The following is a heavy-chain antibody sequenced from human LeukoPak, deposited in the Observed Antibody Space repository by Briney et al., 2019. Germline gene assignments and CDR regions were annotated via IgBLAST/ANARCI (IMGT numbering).Heavy chain of an antibody. Sequence: GGSLRLSCAASGFTFSSYWMPWVRQAPGKGLVWVSRINSDGSSTSYADSVKGRFTISRDNAKNTLYLQMNSLRAEDTAVYYCAGSTYYYDSSGYLSLGYFDYWGQGTLVTVSS. D-gene: IGHD3-22*01. CDR2: INSDGSST. V-gene: IGHV3-74*01. CDR1: GFTFSSYW. J-gene: IGHJ4*02. CDR3: AGSTYYYDSSGYLSLGYFDY.